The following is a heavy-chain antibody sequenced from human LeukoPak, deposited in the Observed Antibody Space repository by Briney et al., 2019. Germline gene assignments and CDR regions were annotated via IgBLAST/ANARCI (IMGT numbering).Heavy chain of an antibody. J-gene: IGHJ4*02. D-gene: IGHD4-17*01. CDR3: AKDWYGVRYPFDD. Sequence: PGGSLRLSCAASGFTFSSYGMHWVRQAPGKGLEGVAFIRYDGSNKYYADSVKGRFTISRDNSKNTLYLQMNSLRAEDTAVYYCAKDWYGVRYPFDDWGQGTLVTVSS. CDR2: IRYDGSNK. V-gene: IGHV3-30*02. CDR1: GFTFSSYG.